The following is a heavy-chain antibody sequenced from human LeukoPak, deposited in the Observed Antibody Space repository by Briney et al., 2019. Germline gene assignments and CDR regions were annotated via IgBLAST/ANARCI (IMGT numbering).Heavy chain of an antibody. Sequence: SETLSLTCTVSGGSISSYYWSWIRQPPGKGLEWIGYTYYSGSTNYNPTLKSRVTISVDTSKNQFSLKLNSVTAADTAVYSCARVGYSSSWYLAGWGQGTLVTVSS. J-gene: IGHJ4*02. D-gene: IGHD6-13*01. CDR2: TYYSGST. CDR3: ARVGYSSSWYLAG. CDR1: GGSISSYY. V-gene: IGHV4-59*01.